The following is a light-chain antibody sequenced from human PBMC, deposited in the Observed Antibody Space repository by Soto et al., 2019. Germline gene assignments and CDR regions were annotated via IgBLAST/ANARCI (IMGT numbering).Light chain of an antibody. J-gene: IGLJ1*01. CDR3: ISYTDRQSYL. CDR2: EGT. V-gene: IGLV2-14*01. Sequence: QSALTQPASVSGSPGQSITISCTGTSSDIGRYKFVSWFQQHPGKAPKLMIFEGTNRPSGVSNRFSGSKSGNTASLTISGPQAEDEADYYCISYTDRQSYLFGTGTKVTV. CDR1: SSDIGRYKF.